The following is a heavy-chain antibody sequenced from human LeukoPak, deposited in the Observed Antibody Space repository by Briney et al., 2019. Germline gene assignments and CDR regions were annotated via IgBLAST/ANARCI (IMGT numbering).Heavy chain of an antibody. Sequence: GGSLRLSCATSGFTFSNYGMHWVRQAPGEGLEWVSLISYDGTNKYYADSVKGRFTISRDNAKNSLYLQMNSLRAEDTAVYYCATYTIFGVVISRYGMDVWGQGTTVTVSS. CDR3: ATYTIFGVVISRYGMDV. CDR2: ISYDGTNK. CDR1: GFTFSNYG. D-gene: IGHD3-3*01. J-gene: IGHJ6*02. V-gene: IGHV3-30*03.